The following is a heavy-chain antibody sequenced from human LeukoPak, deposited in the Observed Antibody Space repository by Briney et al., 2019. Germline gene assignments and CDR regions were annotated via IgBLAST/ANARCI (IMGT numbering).Heavy chain of an antibody. V-gene: IGHV4-59*01. D-gene: IGHD3-3*01. CDR3: ARAPGYYDFWSGSRKGAFDI. Sequence: SETLSLTCTVSGGSISSYYWSWIRQPPGKGLEWIGYIYYSGSTNYNHSLKSRVTISVDTSKNQFSLKLSSVTAADTAVYYCARAPGYYDFWSGSRKGAFDIWGQGTMVTVSS. J-gene: IGHJ3*02. CDR2: IYYSGST. CDR1: GGSISSYY.